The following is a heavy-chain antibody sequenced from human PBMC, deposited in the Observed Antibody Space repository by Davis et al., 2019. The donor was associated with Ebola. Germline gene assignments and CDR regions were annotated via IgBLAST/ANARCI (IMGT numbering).Heavy chain of an antibody. CDR1: GFTFSSYD. D-gene: IGHD3-10*01. J-gene: IGHJ3*02. V-gene: IGHV3-13*01. CDR2: IGTAGDT. Sequence: PGGSLRLSCAASGFTFSSYDMHWVRQATGKGLEWVSAIGTAGDTYYPGSVKGRFTISRENAKTSLYLQMNSLRAGDTAVYYCGKGRRESAWDACDIWGQGTMVTVSS. CDR3: GKGRRESAWDACDI.